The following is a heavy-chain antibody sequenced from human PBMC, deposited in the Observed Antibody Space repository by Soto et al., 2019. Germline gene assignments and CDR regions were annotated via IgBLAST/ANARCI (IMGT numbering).Heavy chain of an antibody. V-gene: IGHV4-4*07. CDR3: ARASVGPPGGGSCTMPFDL. J-gene: IGHJ4*03. Sequence: SETRSLTFPLPGGSVSSDYRHWIQQPAGNAMYSIGRIYTGGSTNYNPSLKSRVTLSVDTSKTQFSLRLTSVTAAGTAVYYCARASVGPPGGGSCTMPFDLWGHGTLVT. CDR2: IYTGGST. CDR1: GGSVSSDY. D-gene: IGHD2-15*01.